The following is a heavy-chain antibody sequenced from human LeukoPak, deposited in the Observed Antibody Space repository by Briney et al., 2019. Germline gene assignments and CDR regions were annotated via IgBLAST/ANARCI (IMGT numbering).Heavy chain of an antibody. J-gene: IGHJ4*02. CDR2: IYPDDSDT. Sequence: GESLKISCKGSGYTFTNYWITWVRQMPGKGLGWMGVIYPDDSDTRYSPSFQGQVTISVDKSISTAYLQWSTLQASDTAVYYCATHRDTAMVLDYWGQGTPVTVSS. CDR1: GYTFTNYW. CDR3: ATHRDTAMVLDY. V-gene: IGHV5-51*01. D-gene: IGHD5-18*01.